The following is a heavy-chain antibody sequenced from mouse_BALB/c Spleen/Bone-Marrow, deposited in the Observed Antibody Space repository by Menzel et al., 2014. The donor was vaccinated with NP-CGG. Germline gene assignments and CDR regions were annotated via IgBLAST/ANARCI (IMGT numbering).Heavy chain of an antibody. CDR1: GYTFTSYW. Sequence: KQSGSELVRPGASVKLSCKASGYTFTSYWMHWVKQRPGQGLEWIGNIYPGSGSTNYDEKFKSKATLTVDTSSSTAYIQLSSLTSEDSAVYYCTNHYFDYWGQGTTLTVSS. CDR3: TNHYFDY. J-gene: IGHJ2*01. V-gene: IGHV1S22*01. CDR2: IYPGSGST.